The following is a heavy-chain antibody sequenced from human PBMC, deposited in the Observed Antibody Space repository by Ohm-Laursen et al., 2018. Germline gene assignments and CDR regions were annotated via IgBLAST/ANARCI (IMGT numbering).Heavy chain of an antibody. Sequence: SLRLSCTASGFTFSSYAMNWVRQAPGKGLEWVSGISGSGSRTYYADSVKGRFTISRDSSKNTLHLQMNSLRAEDTAVYYCAKVYYCSGDSCYSWELTNGFDIWGQGTMVTVSS. CDR3: AKVYYCSGDSCYSWELTNGFDI. D-gene: IGHD2-15*01. V-gene: IGHV3-23*01. J-gene: IGHJ3*02. CDR1: GFTFSSYA. CDR2: ISGSGSRT.